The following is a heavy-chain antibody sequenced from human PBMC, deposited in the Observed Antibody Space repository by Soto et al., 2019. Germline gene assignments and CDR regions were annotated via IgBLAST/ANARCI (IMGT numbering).Heavy chain of an antibody. Sequence: EVQLVESGGGLVKPGGSLRLSCAASGFTFSNAWMSWVRQAPGKGLEWVGRIKSKTDGGTTDYAAPVKGRFTISRDDSKNTLYLQMNSVKTEDTAVYYCTIHISEWLRLGSYYFDYWGQGTLVTVSS. CDR2: IKSKTDGGTT. J-gene: IGHJ4*02. CDR1: GFTFSNAW. CDR3: TIHISEWLRLGSYYFDY. D-gene: IGHD5-12*01. V-gene: IGHV3-15*01.